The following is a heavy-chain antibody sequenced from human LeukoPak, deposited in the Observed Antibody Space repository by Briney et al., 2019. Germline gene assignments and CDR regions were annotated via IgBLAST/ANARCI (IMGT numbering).Heavy chain of an antibody. CDR2: IRYDGTKT. J-gene: IGHJ4*02. V-gene: IGHV3-30*02. D-gene: IGHD2-15*01. CDR3: AKERRRDIVVVVAATSGYYFDY. CDR1: TFTFSDYG. Sequence: GGSLRLSCIGSTFTFSDYGMHWVRQAPGKGLEWVAFIRYDGTKTYYADSAKGRFTISGDNSKNTLYLQMNSLRAEDTAVYYCAKERRRDIVVVVAATSGYYFDYWGQGTLVTVSS.